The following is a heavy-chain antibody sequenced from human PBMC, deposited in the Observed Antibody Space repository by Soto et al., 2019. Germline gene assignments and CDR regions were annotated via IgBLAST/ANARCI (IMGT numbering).Heavy chain of an antibody. CDR3: ARELISSSMGAFDI. Sequence: SLRLSCAGSGFRFGDYAMHWVRQPPGKGLEWVSGISWNSINRGYADSVKGRFTISKDNAKNSLYLQMNNLRPGDTGLYYCARELISSSMGAFDIWGQGTLVTVSS. CDR2: ISWNSINR. CDR1: GFRFGDYA. D-gene: IGHD2-2*01. J-gene: IGHJ3*02. V-gene: IGHV3-9*01.